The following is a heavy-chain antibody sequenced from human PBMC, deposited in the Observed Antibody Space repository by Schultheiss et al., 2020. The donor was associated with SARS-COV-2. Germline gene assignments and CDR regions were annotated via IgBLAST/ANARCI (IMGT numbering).Heavy chain of an antibody. CDR1: SGSLIAYY. CDR3: ARATRVESLCSVRGGSFDF. J-gene: IGHJ4*02. CDR2: ISYTGSP. Sequence: SETLSLTCTVSSGSLIAYYWTWIRQPPGKGLEWIGYISYTGSPSYNPSLKSRVTFSLDTSKKQFSLKLVSVTAADTAVYFCARATRVESLCSVRGGSFDFWGRGALVTVSS. V-gene: IGHV4-59*01. D-gene: IGHD5-24*01.